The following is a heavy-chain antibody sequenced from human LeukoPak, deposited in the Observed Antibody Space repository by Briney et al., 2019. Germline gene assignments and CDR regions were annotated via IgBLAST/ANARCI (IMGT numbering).Heavy chain of an antibody. CDR1: GISSASYW. J-gene: IGHJ4*02. D-gene: IGHD3-22*01. CDR3: AIPSSYDGSRYYHAY. CDR2: IGQDGIET. Sequence: SGGSLRLSCAASGISSASYWVTWVRRAPGKGLEWVANIGQDGIETVYEGSVKGRFTISRDNARNLLFLQMNSLRADDTAVYYCAIPSSYDGSRYYHAYWGQGTLVSVSS. V-gene: IGHV3-7*01.